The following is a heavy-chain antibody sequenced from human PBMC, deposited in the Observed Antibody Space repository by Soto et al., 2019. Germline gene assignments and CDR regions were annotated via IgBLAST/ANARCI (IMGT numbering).Heavy chain of an antibody. J-gene: IGHJ1*01. Sequence: QVQLVESGGGVVQPGRSLRLSCAASGFTFSSYGMHWVRQAPGKGLEWVAVIWYDGSNRYYADSVKGRFTISRDNSKNTLYLQMNSLRAEDTAVYYCARDHCSSTSCYLFQQWGQGPLVTVSS. CDR2: IWYDGSNR. CDR3: ARDHCSSTSCYLFQQ. D-gene: IGHD2-2*01. CDR1: GFTFSSYG. V-gene: IGHV3-33*01.